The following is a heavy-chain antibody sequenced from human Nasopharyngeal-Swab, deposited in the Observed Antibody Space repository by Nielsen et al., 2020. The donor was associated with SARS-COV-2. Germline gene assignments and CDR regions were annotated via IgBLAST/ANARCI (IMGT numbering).Heavy chain of an antibody. CDR3: ARDESWAVASGDALDI. V-gene: IGHV1-18*01. J-gene: IGHJ3*02. CDR1: GYTFTSYG. CDR2: ISAYNGNT. D-gene: IGHD6-19*01. Sequence: ASVKVSCKASGYTFTSYGISWVRQAPGQGLEWMGWISAYNGNTNYAQKLQGRVTMTTDTSTSTAYMELRSLRSDDTAVYYCARDESWAVASGDALDIWGQGTMVTVSS.